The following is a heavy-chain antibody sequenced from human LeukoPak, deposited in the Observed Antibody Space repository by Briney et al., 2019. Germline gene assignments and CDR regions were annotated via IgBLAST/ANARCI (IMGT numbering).Heavy chain of an antibody. Sequence: GGSLRLSCAASGFAFSTYAMSWVRQAPGKGLEWVSTIGGSAGNTYHADSVKGRFTISRDNSKNTLYLQMNSLRAEDSAVYYCAKIPVIVVVPAANFDYWGQGTLVTVSS. CDR2: IGGSAGNT. CDR1: GFAFSTYA. CDR3: AKIPVIVVVPAANFDY. D-gene: IGHD2-2*01. J-gene: IGHJ4*02. V-gene: IGHV3-23*01.